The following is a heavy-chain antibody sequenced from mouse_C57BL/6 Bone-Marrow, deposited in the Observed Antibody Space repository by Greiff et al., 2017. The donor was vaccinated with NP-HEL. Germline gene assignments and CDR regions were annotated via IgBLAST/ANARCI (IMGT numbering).Heavy chain of an antibody. CDR3: TTITTVVQTDY. Sequence: VQLQQSGAELVRPGASVKLSCTASGFTFKDDYMHWVKQRPEQGLEWIGWIDPENGDTEYATKFQGQATLTADKSSNTAYLQLSSLTSEDTAVYYCTTITTVVQTDYWDQGTTLTVTS. CDR1: GFTFKDDY. CDR2: IDPENGDT. V-gene: IGHV14-4*01. J-gene: IGHJ2*01. D-gene: IGHD1-1*01.